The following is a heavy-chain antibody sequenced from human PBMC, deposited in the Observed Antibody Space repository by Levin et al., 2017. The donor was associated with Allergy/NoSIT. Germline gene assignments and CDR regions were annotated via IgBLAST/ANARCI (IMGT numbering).Heavy chain of an antibody. CDR2: IYLSGST. V-gene: IGHV4-30-2*01. Sequence: LRLSCAVSGGSISSGGYSWSWIRQPPGKGLEWIGNIYLSGSTNDNPSLKSRVTMSVDRSKNQFSLKLSYVTAADTAVYYCARVAGYSYGYYFDDWGPGTLVTVSS. D-gene: IGHD5-18*01. CDR3: ARVAGYSYGYYFDD. CDR1: GGSISSGGYS. J-gene: IGHJ4*02.